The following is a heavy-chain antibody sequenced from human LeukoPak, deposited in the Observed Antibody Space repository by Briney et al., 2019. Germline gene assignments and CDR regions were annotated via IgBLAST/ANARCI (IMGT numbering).Heavy chain of an antibody. D-gene: IGHD5-12*01. CDR3: ARVSQWGGYDL. CDR2: VSGSGSST. J-gene: IGHJ4*02. Sequence: GGSLRLSCAVSGFTFSSYAMAWVRQAPGKGLEWVSSVSGSGSSTFYAGSVKGRFTISRDNFKNTLFLQMNSLRAEDTAVYYCARVSQWGGYDLWGQGTLVTVSS. CDR1: GFTFSSYA. V-gene: IGHV3-23*01.